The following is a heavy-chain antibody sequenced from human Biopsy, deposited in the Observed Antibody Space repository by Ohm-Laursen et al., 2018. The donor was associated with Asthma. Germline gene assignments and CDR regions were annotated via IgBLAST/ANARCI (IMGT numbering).Heavy chain of an antibody. Sequence: LSLTCAASGFTFGDYWMSWVRQAPGKGLEWVSVIYNDGRAYYADSVKGRFTVSRDNSKNTLFLQMNSLRAGDTAVYYCTRTTTVTTTYAMDVWGRGTTVTVSS. J-gene: IGHJ6*02. CDR1: GFTFGDYW. CDR2: IYNDGRA. CDR3: TRTTTVTTTYAMDV. V-gene: IGHV3-53*01. D-gene: IGHD4-17*01.